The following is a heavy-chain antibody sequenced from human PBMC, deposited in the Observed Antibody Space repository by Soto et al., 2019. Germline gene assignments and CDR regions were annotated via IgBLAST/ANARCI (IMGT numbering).Heavy chain of an antibody. CDR2: INAGNGNT. CDR3: ARDAPLFSLTKTDYHYLMDF. CDR1: GYTFTSYA. D-gene: IGHD3-16*02. Sequence: ASVKVSCKASGYTFTSYAMHWVRQAPGQRLEWMGWINAGNGNTKYSQKFQGRVTITRDTSASTAYMELSSLRSEDTAVYYCARDAPLFSLTKTDYHYLMDFCAQGSSVPGSS. V-gene: IGHV1-3*01. J-gene: IGHJ6*02.